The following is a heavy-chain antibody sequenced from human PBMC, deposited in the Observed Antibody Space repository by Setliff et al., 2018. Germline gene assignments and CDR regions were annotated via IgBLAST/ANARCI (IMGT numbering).Heavy chain of an antibody. CDR1: GFTFSSYG. J-gene: IGHJ5*02. Sequence: LRLSCAASGFTFSSYGMHWVRQAPGKGLEWVAVIWYDGSNKYYADSVKGRFTISRDNSKNTLYLQMSSLRVEDTAVYYCVKLVPQAISSDPWGQGTLVTVSS. CDR2: IWYDGSNK. CDR3: VKLVPQAISSDP. V-gene: IGHV3-33*01. D-gene: IGHD3-10*01.